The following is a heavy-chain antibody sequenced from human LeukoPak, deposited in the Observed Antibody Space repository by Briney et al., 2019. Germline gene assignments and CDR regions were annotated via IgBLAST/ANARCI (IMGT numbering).Heavy chain of an antibody. V-gene: IGHV4-39*07. J-gene: IGHJ4*02. CDR3: ARKQTGTMYDV. D-gene: IGHD1-7*01. CDR2: FSSGGSA. CDR1: GGSISSSSYY. Sequence: SETLSLTCIVPGGSISSSSYYWAWLRQSPGKGLEWIGTFSSGGSAYYNPPLTSRVSISKDTSDNQFSLTLYSVTAADTAVYYCARKQTGTMYDVWGQGTQVTVSS.